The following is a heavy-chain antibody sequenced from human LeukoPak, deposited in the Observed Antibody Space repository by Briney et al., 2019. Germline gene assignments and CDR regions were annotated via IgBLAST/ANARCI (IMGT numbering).Heavy chain of an antibody. CDR1: GFTFSNYG. CDR3: ARDNVDTAMESGAFDI. Sequence: GGSLRLSCIASGFTFSNYGMSWVRQAPGKGLEWVSSVSGSGGTAFYADSVKGRFTISRDNAKNSLYLQMNSLRAEDTAVYYCARDNVDTAMESGAFDIWGQGTMVTVSS. CDR2: VSGSGGTA. D-gene: IGHD5-18*01. V-gene: IGHV3-23*01. J-gene: IGHJ3*02.